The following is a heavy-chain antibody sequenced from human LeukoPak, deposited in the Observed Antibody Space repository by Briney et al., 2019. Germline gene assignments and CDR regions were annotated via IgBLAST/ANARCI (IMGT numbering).Heavy chain of an antibody. J-gene: IGHJ2*01. CDR3: ARWRAVTGKWCFDL. CDR2: LGDSGYTT. V-gene: IGHV3-23*01. D-gene: IGHD6-19*01. CDR1: GFTFSTYA. Sequence: GGSLRLSCAASGFTFSTYAMSWVRQAPGKGLEWVSALGDSGYTTHYADFVKGRFTVSRDNAKDTLFLQMNTLRTEDTAVYYCARWRAVTGKWCFDLWGRGTLVTVSS.